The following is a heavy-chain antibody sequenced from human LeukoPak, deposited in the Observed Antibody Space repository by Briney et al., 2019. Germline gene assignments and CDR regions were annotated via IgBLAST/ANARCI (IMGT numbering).Heavy chain of an antibody. V-gene: IGHV4-59*12. CDR2: IYYSGST. CDR3: AREDPRGGDY. CDR1: GGSISSYY. Sequence: SETLSLTCTVSGGSISSYYWSWIRQPPGKGLEWIGYIYYSGSTNYNPSLKSRVTMSVDTSKNQFSLKLSSVTAADTAVYYCAREDPRGGDYWGQGTLVTVSS. J-gene: IGHJ4*02. D-gene: IGHD3-16*01.